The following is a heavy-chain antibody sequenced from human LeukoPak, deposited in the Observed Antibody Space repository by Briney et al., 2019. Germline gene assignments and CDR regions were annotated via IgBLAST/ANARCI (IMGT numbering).Heavy chain of an antibody. D-gene: IGHD3/OR15-3a*01. CDR2: IRDSGEA. V-gene: IGHV3-66*03. CDR3: ARDRAANQDWVEFDP. CDR1: GFRVSDYY. J-gene: IGHJ5*02. Sequence: GGSLRLSCAVSGFRVSDYYMSWVRQAPGKGLEWVGLIRDSGEAFYADFARGRFAISRDESENTFYLQMNSLRVEDTAVYFCARDRAANQDWVEFDPWGQGTPVIVSS.